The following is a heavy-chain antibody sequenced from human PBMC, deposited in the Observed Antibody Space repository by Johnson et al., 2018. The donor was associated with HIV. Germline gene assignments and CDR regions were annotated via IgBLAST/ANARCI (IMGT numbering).Heavy chain of an antibody. J-gene: IGHJ3*02. D-gene: IGHD6-6*01. CDR3: ARESSSSSGAFDI. CDR1: GFTVSSNY. Sequence: VQLVESGGGLVQPGGSLRLSCAASGFTVSSNYMSWVRQAPGKGLEWVSVIYSGGSTYYADSVKGRFTISRDNSKNTLYLQMNSLRAEDTAVYYWARESSSSSGAFDIWGQGTMVTVSS. V-gene: IGHV3-66*01. CDR2: IYSGGST.